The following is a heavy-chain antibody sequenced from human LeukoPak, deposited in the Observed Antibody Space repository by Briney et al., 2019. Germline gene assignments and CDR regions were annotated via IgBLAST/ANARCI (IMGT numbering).Heavy chain of an antibody. D-gene: IGHD2-15*01. Sequence: PGGSLRLSCAASGFTFSSYWMSWVRQAPGKGLEWVANIKQDGSEKYYVDSVKGRFTISRDNAKNSLYLQMNSLRAEDTAVYYCARGLTVRCSGGSCYSAFDYWGQGTLVTVSS. CDR2: IKQDGSEK. CDR3: ARGLTVRCSGGSCYSAFDY. J-gene: IGHJ4*02. CDR1: GFTFSSYW. V-gene: IGHV3-7*01.